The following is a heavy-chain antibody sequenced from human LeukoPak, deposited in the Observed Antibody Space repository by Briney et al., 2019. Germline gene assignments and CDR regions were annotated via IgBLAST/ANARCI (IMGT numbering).Heavy chain of an antibody. D-gene: IGHD3-9*01. V-gene: IGHV3-21*01. CDR3: AREDRVYDILTGYYYYSDY. CDR1: GFTFSSYS. J-gene: IGHJ4*02. CDR2: ISSSSSYI. Sequence: GGSLRLSCAASGFTFSSYSMNWVRQAPGKGLEWVSSISSSSSYIYYADSVKGRFTISRDNAKNSLYLQMNSLRAEDTAVYYCAREDRVYDILTGYYYYSDYWGQGTLVTVSS.